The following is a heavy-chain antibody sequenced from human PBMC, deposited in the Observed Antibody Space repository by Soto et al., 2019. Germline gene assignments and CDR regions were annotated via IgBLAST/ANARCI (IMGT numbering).Heavy chain of an antibody. CDR2: IIPIFGTA. Sequence: QVQLVQSGAEVKKPGSSVKVSCKAPGGTFSSYAISWVRQAPGQGLEWMGGIIPIFGTAKYAQKFQGRVTITADESTSTDYMELSSLRSEDTAVYYCARSQGGSSSLDIYYYYYYGMDVCGQGTTVTVSS. CDR1: GGTFSSYA. J-gene: IGHJ6*02. CDR3: ARSQGGSSSLDIYYYYYYGMDV. D-gene: IGHD2-15*01. V-gene: IGHV1-69*01.